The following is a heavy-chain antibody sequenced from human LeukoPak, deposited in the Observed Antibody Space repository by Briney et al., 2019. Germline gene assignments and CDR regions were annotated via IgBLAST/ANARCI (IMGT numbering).Heavy chain of an antibody. V-gene: IGHV3-23*01. CDR3: ARDQAGSGHYADY. D-gene: IGHD3-10*01. CDR2: ISGSGVST. J-gene: IGHJ4*02. Sequence: GGSLRLSCAASGFTFSRYAMSWVRQAPGKGLEWVSAISGSGVSTYYADSVKGRFTISRDNSKNTLYLQTNSLRPEDTALYYCARDQAGSGHYADYWGQGTLVTVSS. CDR1: GFTFSRYA.